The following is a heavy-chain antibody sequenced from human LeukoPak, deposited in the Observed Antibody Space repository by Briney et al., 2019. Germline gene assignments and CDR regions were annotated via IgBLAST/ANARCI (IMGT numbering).Heavy chain of an antibody. CDR1: GFTFDDYA. D-gene: IGHD2-2*02. V-gene: IGHV3-9*01. Sequence: GGSLRLSCAASGFTFDDYAMHWVRQAPGKGLERVPGISWNSGSIGYADSVKGRFTISRDNAKNSVYLQMNSLRSEDTAFYHCARDRCSSTSCYNTPNWFDPWGQGTLVTVSS. J-gene: IGHJ5*02. CDR3: ARDRCSSTSCYNTPNWFDP. CDR2: ISWNSGSI.